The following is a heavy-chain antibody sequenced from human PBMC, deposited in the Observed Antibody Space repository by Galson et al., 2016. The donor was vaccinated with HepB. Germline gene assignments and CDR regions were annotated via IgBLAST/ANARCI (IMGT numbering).Heavy chain of an antibody. J-gene: IGHJ5*02. V-gene: IGHV1-69*13. CDR1: GGTFRNSA. CDR3: ARDRGAPAAISIYNWFDP. Sequence: SVKVSCKASGGTFRNSALSWVRQAPGKGLEWMGSIVPLFGAANYAPNFQGRVTITAHEATGTAYMDLSSLRSEDTAVYYCARDRGAPAAISIYNWFDPWGQGTLVTVSS. CDR2: IVPLFGAA. D-gene: IGHD2-2*01.